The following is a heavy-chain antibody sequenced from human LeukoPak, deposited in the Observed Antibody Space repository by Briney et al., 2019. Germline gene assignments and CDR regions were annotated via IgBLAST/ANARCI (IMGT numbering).Heavy chain of an antibody. CDR3: ARRAVGNSYYYSMDV. CDR1: GYTFTSYY. Sequence: ASVKVSCKASGYTFTSYYMHWVRQAPGEGLEWMGIINPSGGSTSYAQKFQGRVTMTRDMSTSTVYMELSSLRSEDTAVYYCARRAVGNSYYYSMDVWGKGTTVTVS. D-gene: IGHD6-19*01. CDR2: INPSGGST. V-gene: IGHV1-46*01. J-gene: IGHJ6*03.